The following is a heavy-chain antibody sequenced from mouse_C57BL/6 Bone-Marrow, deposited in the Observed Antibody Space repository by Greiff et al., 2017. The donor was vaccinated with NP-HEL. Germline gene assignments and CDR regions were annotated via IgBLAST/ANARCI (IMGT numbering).Heavy chain of an antibody. CDR2: INPNNGGT. J-gene: IGHJ1*03. D-gene: IGHD1-1*01. V-gene: IGHV1-26*01. CDR1: GYTFTDYY. CDR3: ARAPHYYGSSYGYFDV. Sequence: EVQLQQSGPELVKPGASVKISCKASGYTFTDYYMNWVKQSHGKSLEWIGDINPNNGGTSYNQKFKGKATVTVDKSSSTAYMELRSLTSEDSAVYYCARAPHYYGSSYGYFDVWGTGTTVTVSS.